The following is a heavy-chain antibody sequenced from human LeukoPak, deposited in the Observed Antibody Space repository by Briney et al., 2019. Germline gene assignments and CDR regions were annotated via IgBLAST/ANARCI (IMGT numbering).Heavy chain of an antibody. D-gene: IGHD2-21*02. CDR2: FDPEDGET. CDR3: ATYCGGDCPFDY. V-gene: IGHV1-24*01. CDR1: RYTLTELS. J-gene: IGHJ4*02. Sequence: ASVKVSCKVSRYTLTELSMHWVRQAPGKGLEWMGGFDPEDGETIYAQKFQGRVTMTEDTSTDTAYMELSSLRSEDTAVYYCATYCGGDCPFDYWGQGTLVTVSS.